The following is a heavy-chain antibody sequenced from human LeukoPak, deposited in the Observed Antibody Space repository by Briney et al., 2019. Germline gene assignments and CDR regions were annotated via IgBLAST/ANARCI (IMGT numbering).Heavy chain of an antibody. CDR2: MKQDGSDK. Sequence: GGSLRLSCAASGFTFSSYWMSWVRQAPGKGLEWVANMKQDGSDKYYVDSVKGRFTISRDNAKNSLYLQMNSLRAEDTAVYYCVKVRIQLWDDAFDIWGQGTMVTVSS. V-gene: IGHV3-7*01. CDR1: GFTFSSYW. J-gene: IGHJ3*02. CDR3: VKVRIQLWDDAFDI. D-gene: IGHD5-18*01.